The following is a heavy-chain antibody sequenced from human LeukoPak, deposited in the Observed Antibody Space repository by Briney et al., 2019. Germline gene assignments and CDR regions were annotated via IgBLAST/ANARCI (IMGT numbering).Heavy chain of an antibody. D-gene: IGHD5-12*01. Sequence: ASVKVSCKASGYTFTSYDINWVRQATGQGLEWMGWMNPNSGNTGYAQKFQGRVTMTRNTSISTAYMELSSLRSEDTAVYYYARSAKGRRGYSGYAIYWGQGTLVTVSS. CDR1: GYTFTSYD. CDR3: ARSAKGRRGYSGYAIY. V-gene: IGHV1-8*01. CDR2: MNPNSGNT. J-gene: IGHJ4*02.